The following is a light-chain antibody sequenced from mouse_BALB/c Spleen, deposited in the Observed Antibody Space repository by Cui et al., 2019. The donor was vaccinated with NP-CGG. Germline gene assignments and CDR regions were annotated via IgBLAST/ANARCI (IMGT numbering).Light chain of an antibody. CDR1: TGAVTTSNY. CDR2: GTN. Sequence: HAVVPRESALTTSPGETVTLTCRSSTGAVTTSNYANWVQEKPDHLFTGLIGGTNNRAPGVPARFSGSLIGDKAALTITGAQTEDEAKYFCALWYSNHWVFGGGTKLTVL. J-gene: IGLJ1*01. V-gene: IGLV1*01. CDR3: ALWYSNHWV.